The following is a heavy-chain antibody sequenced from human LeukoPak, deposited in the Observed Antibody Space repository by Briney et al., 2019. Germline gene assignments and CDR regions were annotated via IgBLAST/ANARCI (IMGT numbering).Heavy chain of an antibody. CDR1: GFTFTSYA. J-gene: IGHJ4*02. Sequence: PGGSLRLSCTASGFTFTSYAMHWVRQAPGKGLEWVAVISYDGSNKYYADSVKGRFTISRDNSKNTLYLQMNSLRAEDTAVYYCCTDFLWGDSGSPFGWGQGTLVTVSS. D-gene: IGHD1-26*01. CDR3: CTDFLWGDSGSPFG. CDR2: ISYDGSNK. V-gene: IGHV3-30-3*01.